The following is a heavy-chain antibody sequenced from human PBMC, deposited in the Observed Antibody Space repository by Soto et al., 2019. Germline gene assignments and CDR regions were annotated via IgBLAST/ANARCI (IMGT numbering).Heavy chain of an antibody. D-gene: IGHD6-13*01. CDR3: ARTGYSSSWYHYYYYGMDV. CDR1: GFTFSSYE. V-gene: IGHV3-48*03. CDR2: ISSSGSTI. Sequence: GGSLRLSCAASGFTFSSYEMNWVRQAPGKGLEWVSCISSSGSTIYYADSVKGRFTISRDNAKNSLYLQMNSLRAEDTAVYYCARTGYSSSWYHYYYYGMDVWGQGTTVTVSS. J-gene: IGHJ6*02.